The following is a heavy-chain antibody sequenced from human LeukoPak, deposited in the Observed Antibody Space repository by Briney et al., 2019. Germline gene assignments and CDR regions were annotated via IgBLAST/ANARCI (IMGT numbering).Heavy chain of an antibody. CDR1: GFTFSTYA. CDR2: VLDNGGTT. CDR3: AKQRDRGCTSFDF. Sequence: GGSLRLSCAASGFTFSTYAMSWVRQAPGKGLEWVSAVLDNGGTTYYADSVKGRFTISRDNSKNTLYLQMHSLTADDTALYYCAKQRDRGCTSFDFWGQGTLVTVSS. J-gene: IGHJ4*02. D-gene: IGHD2-15*01. V-gene: IGHV3-23*01.